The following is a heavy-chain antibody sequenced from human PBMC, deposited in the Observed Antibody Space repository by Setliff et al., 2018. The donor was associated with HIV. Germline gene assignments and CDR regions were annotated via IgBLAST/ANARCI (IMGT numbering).Heavy chain of an antibody. V-gene: IGHV3-48*04. Sequence: PGGSLRLSCAASGFTFSAYSMNRVRQAPGKGLEWISYISSSGVMYYADSVRGRFTISRDNAKNSLELEMKFLRGEDTAVYYCAGSRGYFVKADWGQGTLVTVSS. CDR3: AGSRGYFVKAD. D-gene: IGHD3-22*01. CDR2: ISSSGVM. CDR1: GFTFSAYS. J-gene: IGHJ4*02.